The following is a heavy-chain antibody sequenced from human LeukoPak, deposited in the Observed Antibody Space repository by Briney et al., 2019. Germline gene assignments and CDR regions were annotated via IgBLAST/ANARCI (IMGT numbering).Heavy chain of an antibody. D-gene: IGHD3-10*01. CDR2: MNPRNGNT. CDR3: VRDGEGVAISVNYWFDP. J-gene: IGHJ5*02. V-gene: IGHV1-8*01. CDR1: GFTFTNYD. Sequence: GASVKVSCKASGFTFTNYDINWVRQATGQGLEWIGWMNPRNGNTGYAQKFQGRVTMTRDTSISTAYMELRSLRSEDTAVYYCVRDGEGVAISVNYWFDPWGQGTLVTASS.